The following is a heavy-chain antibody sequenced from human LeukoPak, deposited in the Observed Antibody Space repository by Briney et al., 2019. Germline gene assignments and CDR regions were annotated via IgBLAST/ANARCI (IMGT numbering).Heavy chain of an antibody. V-gene: IGHV1-18*01. CDR1: GYTFTSYG. D-gene: IGHD6-19*01. CDR3: ARDRARYSSGWEDY. CDR2: ISAYNGNT. Sequence: ASVKVSCKASGYTFTSYGISWVRQAPGQGLEWMGWISAYNGNTNYAQKLQGRVTMTTDTSTSTACMELRSLRSDDTAVYYCARDRARYSSGWEDYWGQGTLVTVSS. J-gene: IGHJ4*02.